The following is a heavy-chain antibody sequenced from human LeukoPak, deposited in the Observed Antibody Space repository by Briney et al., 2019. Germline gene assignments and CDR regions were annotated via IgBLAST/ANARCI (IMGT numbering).Heavy chain of an antibody. J-gene: IGHJ6*03. CDR1: GGSISSYY. CDR2: IYYSGST. Sequence: SETLSLTCTVSGGSISSYYWSWIRQPPGKGLEWIGYIYYSGSTNYNPSLKSRVTISVDTSKNQFSLKLSSVTAADTAVYYCARVQIHYYHYMDVWGKGTTVTVSS. CDR3: ARVQIHYYHYMDV. V-gene: IGHV4-59*01.